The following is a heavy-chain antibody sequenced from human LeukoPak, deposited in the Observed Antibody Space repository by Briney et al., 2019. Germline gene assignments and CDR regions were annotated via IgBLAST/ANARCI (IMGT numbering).Heavy chain of an antibody. Sequence: SVKVSCKASGYTFTSYDINWVRQAPGQGLEWMGGIIPIFGTANYAQKFQGRVTITTDESTSTAYMELSSLRSEDTAVYYCARDESSGGHYAFDIWGQGTMVTVSS. V-gene: IGHV1-69*05. CDR1: GYTFTSYD. D-gene: IGHD2-15*01. CDR2: IIPIFGTA. CDR3: ARDESSGGHYAFDI. J-gene: IGHJ3*02.